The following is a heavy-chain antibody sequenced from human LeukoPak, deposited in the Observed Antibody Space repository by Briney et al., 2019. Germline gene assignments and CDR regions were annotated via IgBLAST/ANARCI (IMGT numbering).Heavy chain of an antibody. CDR1: GYTFTSYG. J-gene: IGHJ4*02. V-gene: IGHV1-18*01. CDR2: ISAYTGET. CDR3: ARNPSGSPFDY. D-gene: IGHD1-26*01. Sequence: GASVKVSCKASGYTFTSYGFSWVRQAPGQGLEWMGWISAYTGETNFAQKIQGRVTMTTDTSTSTAYMELRSLRSDDTAVYYCARNPSGSPFDYWGQGTLVTVSS.